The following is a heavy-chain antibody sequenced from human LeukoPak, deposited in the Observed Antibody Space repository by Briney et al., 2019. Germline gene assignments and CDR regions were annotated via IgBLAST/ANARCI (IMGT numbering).Heavy chain of an antibody. D-gene: IGHD3-9*01. CDR3: AKCILTGYYKGYMDV. Sequence: GGSLRLSCAASGFTFSSYGMSWVRQAPGKGLEWVSSVSGSGGSTNYADSVKGRFTSSRDNSKNTLYLQMNSRRAEDTAVYYCAKCILTGYYKGYMDVWGKGTTVTISS. CDR1: GFTFSSYG. CDR2: VSGSGGST. J-gene: IGHJ6*03. V-gene: IGHV3-23*01.